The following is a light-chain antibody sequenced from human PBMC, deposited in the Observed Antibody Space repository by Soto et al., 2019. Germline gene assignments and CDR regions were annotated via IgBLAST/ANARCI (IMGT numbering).Light chain of an antibody. V-gene: IGLV2-14*01. CDR3: SSYTSSSTSLYV. Sequence: QSVLNEPASVSGSSGRSITNSCTGTSSDVGGYNYVSWYQQHPGKAPKLLIYDVSNRPSGVSNRFSGSKSGNTASLTISGLQAEDEADYYCSSYTSSSTSLYVFGTGTKVTVL. J-gene: IGLJ1*01. CDR1: SSDVGGYNY. CDR2: DVS.